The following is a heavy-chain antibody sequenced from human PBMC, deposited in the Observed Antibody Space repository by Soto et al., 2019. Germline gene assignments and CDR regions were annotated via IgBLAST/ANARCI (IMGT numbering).Heavy chain of an antibody. J-gene: IGHJ6*02. CDR2: ISYDGSNK. V-gene: IGHV3-30-3*01. Sequence: PVGSLRLSCAASGFTFSSYAMHWVRQAPGKGLEWVAVISYDGSNKYYADSVKGRFTISRDNSKNTLYLQMNSLRAEDTAVYYCAREQGRSTARYFDWLNVPYGMEVWGQGTTVTVSS. CDR3: AREQGRSTARYFDWLNVPYGMEV. CDR1: GFTFSSYA. D-gene: IGHD3-9*01.